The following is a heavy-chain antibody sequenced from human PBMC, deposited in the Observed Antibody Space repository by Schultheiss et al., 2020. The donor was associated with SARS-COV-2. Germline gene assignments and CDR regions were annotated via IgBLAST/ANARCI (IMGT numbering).Heavy chain of an antibody. D-gene: IGHD1-7*01. CDR2: INSDGSST. J-gene: IGHJ4*02. V-gene: IGHV3-74*01. Sequence: GESLKISCAASGFTFSSYWMHWVRQAPGKGLVWVSRINSDGSSTSYADSVKGRFTISRDNAKNSLYLQMNSLRDEDTAVYYCARGDDYNWNYALDYWGQGTLVTVSS. CDR3: ARGDDYNWNYALDY. CDR1: GFTFSSYW.